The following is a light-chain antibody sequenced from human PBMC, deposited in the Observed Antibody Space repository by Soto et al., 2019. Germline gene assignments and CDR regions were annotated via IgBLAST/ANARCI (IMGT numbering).Light chain of an antibody. V-gene: IGLV2-8*01. CDR1: SSDVGGYKY. Sequence: QSALTQPPSASGSPGQSVTISCTGTSSDVGGYKYVSWYQQHPGKAPKLMIFAVNQRPPGVPDRFSGSKSGNTASLTVSGLQIEDEADYYCSSYEGTNNVIFGGGTKVTVL. CDR2: AVN. CDR3: SSYEGTNNVI. J-gene: IGLJ2*01.